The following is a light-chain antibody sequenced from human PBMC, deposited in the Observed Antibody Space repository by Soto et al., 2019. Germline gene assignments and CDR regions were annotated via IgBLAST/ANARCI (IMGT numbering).Light chain of an antibody. J-gene: IGKJ3*01. Sequence: EIVLTQSPATLSLSPGERATLACRASQSVSRYLAWYQPKPGQAPRLLIYDASNRATGIPARFSGSGSGTDFTLTISSLEPEDCAVYYCQQRSNWPITFGPGTKVDIK. V-gene: IGKV3-11*01. CDR1: QSVSRY. CDR2: DAS. CDR3: QQRSNWPIT.